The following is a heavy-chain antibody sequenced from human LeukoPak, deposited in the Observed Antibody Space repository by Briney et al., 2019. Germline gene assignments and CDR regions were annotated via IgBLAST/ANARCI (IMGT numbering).Heavy chain of an antibody. Sequence: ASVKVSCKASGYTFTSYDINWVRQATGQGLEWMGWMNPNSGNTGYARKFQGRVTMTRNTSISTAYMELSSLRSEDTAVYYCARGRRGYDGFDYWGQGTLVTVSS. J-gene: IGHJ4*02. D-gene: IGHD5-12*01. V-gene: IGHV1-8*01. CDR2: MNPNSGNT. CDR3: ARGRRGYDGFDY. CDR1: GYTFTSYD.